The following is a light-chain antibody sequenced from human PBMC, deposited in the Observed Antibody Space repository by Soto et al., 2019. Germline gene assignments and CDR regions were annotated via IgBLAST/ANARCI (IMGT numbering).Light chain of an antibody. J-gene: IGKJ1*01. Sequence: IVLTQSPGTRSLSPGERAALSCRASQSVSSSYLAWYQQKPGQAPRLLIYGASSRATGIPDRFSGSGSGTDFTLTISRLEPEDFAVYYCQQYGSSSWTFGQGTKVDIK. CDR2: GAS. CDR1: QSVSSSY. V-gene: IGKV3-20*01. CDR3: QQYGSSSWT.